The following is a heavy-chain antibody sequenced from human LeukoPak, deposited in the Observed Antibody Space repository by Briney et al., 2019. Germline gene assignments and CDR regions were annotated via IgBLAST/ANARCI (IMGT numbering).Heavy chain of an antibody. V-gene: IGHV4-39*07. D-gene: IGHD6-13*01. CDR3: ARGLAAVPFDP. CDR2: VHYSGST. Sequence: SETLSLTCTVSGGSISSGDYYWGWIRQPPGKGLEWIGSVHYSGSTYYNPSLKSRVTISLDTSKNHFSLKLSSVTAADTAVYYCARGLAAVPFDPWGQGTLVTVSS. CDR1: GGSISSGDYY. J-gene: IGHJ5*02.